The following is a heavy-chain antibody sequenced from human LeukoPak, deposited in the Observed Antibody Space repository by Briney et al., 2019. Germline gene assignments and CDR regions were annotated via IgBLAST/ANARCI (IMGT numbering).Heavy chain of an antibody. CDR1: GFTVSSNY. CDR3: ARDRPVVLASGAVAGLDAFDI. D-gene: IGHD6-19*01. Sequence: SGGSLRLSCAASGFTVSSNYMSWVRQAPGKGLEWVSVIYSGGSTFYAGSVKGRFTISRDNSKNTLYLQMNSLRAEDTAVYYCARDRPVVLASGAVAGLDAFDIWGQGTMVTVSS. J-gene: IGHJ3*02. V-gene: IGHV3-53*01. CDR2: IYSGGST.